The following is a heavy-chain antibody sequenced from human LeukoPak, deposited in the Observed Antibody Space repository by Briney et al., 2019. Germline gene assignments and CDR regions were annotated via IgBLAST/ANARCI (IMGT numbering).Heavy chain of an antibody. D-gene: IGHD2-15*01. CDR1: GGSISSYY. J-gene: IGHJ4*02. V-gene: IGHV4-59*05. CDR3: ARKNQYVLPDY. CDR2: IYYSGST. Sequence: PSETLSLTCTVSGGSISSYYWSWIRQPAGKGLEWIGRIYYSGSTYYNPSLKSRVTISVDTSKNQFSLKLSSVTAADTAVYYCARKNQYVLPDYWGQGTLVTVSS.